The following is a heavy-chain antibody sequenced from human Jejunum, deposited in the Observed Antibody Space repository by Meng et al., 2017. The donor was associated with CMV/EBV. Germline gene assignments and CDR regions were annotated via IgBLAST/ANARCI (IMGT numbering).Heavy chain of an antibody. Sequence: TVSRGSSSRYYWSWIRQPQGKGLEWTEYIHCSRSTNYDPSLESRVTISLDMSQNQFSLKLSSVTAAGTAVYYCARYALDWEGFDYWGQGTLVTVSS. CDR1: RGSSSRYY. D-gene: IGHD2-2*01. J-gene: IGHJ4*02. CDR2: IHCSRST. V-gene: IGHV4-59*01. CDR3: ARYALDWEGFDY.